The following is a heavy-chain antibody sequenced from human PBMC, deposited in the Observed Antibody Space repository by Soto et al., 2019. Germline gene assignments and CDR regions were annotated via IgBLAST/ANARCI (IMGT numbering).Heavy chain of an antibody. CDR2: IYHSGST. J-gene: IGHJ5*02. CDR3: AREGREYSYGKGGNWFDP. Sequence: SETLSLTCAVSGGSISSGGYSWSWIRQPPGKGLEWIGYIYHSGSTYYNPSLKSRVTISVDRSKNQFSLKLSSVTAADTAVYYCAREGREYSYGKGGNWFDPWGQGTLVTVSS. CDR1: GGSISSGGYS. V-gene: IGHV4-30-2*01. D-gene: IGHD5-18*01.